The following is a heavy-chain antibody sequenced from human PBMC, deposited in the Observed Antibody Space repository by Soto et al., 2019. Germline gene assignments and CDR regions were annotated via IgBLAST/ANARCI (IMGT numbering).Heavy chain of an antibody. CDR3: ARVAYYYDSSGYIHYFDY. CDR2: IYYSGST. D-gene: IGHD3-22*01. J-gene: IGHJ4*02. CDR1: GGSISSYY. Sequence: PSETLSLTCTVSGGSISSYYWSWIRQPPGKGLEWIGYIYYSGSTNYNPSLKSRVTISVDTSKNQFSLKLSSVTAADTAVYYCARVAYYYDSSGYIHYFDYWGQGTQVTVSS. V-gene: IGHV4-59*01.